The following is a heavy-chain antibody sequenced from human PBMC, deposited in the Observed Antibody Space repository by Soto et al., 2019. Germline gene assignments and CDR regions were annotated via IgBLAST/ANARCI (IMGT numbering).Heavy chain of an antibody. Sequence: PGESLKISCKGSGYSFTSYWISWVRQMPGKGLEWMGRIDPSDSYTNYSPSFQGHVTISADKSISTAYLQWSSLKASDTAMYYCARTPIVVVPAADNWFDPRGQGTLVTVSS. CDR2: IDPSDSYT. D-gene: IGHD2-2*01. CDR1: GYSFTSYW. J-gene: IGHJ5*02. V-gene: IGHV5-10-1*01. CDR3: ARTPIVVVPAADNWFDP.